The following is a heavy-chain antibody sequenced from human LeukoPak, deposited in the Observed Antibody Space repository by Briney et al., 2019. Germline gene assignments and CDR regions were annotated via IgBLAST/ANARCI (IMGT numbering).Heavy chain of an antibody. CDR3: ARVWPEPGDYYHYYYMDV. CDR2: IYYSGST. D-gene: IGHD7-27*01. Sequence: SETLSLTCTVSGGSISSYYWSWIRQPPGKGLEWIGYIYYSGSTNYNPSLKSRVTISVDTSKNQFSLKLSSVTAADTAVYYCARVWPEPGDYYHYYYMDVWGKGTTVTISS. CDR1: GGSISSYY. V-gene: IGHV4-59*01. J-gene: IGHJ6*03.